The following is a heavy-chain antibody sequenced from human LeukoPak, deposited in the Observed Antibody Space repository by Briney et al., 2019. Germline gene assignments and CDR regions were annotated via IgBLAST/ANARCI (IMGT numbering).Heavy chain of an antibody. V-gene: IGHV1-46*01. CDR3: ARDRHIAEAGYYFDY. D-gene: IGHD6-19*01. CDR1: GYTFTSYY. J-gene: IGHJ4*02. Sequence: ASVKVSCKASGYTFTSYYMHWVRQAPGQGLEWMGIINPSGGSTSYAQKFQGRVTMTRDTSTSTVYMELSSLRSEDTAVYYCARDRHIAEAGYYFDYWGQGTLVTVSS. CDR2: INPSGGST.